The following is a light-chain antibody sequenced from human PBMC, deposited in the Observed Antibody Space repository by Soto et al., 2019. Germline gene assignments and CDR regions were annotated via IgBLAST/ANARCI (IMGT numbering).Light chain of an antibody. Sequence: DIVMTQSPDSLAVSLGERSTINCTSSQRVFYCVTSEPYLGWFQQKPGQPPKLLIYWASIRESGVPDRFSGSGSGTDLTITISSVQAEDVALYYWQQYHSLPYTLGQGSKLQIK. J-gene: IGKJ2*01. V-gene: IGKV4-1*01. CDR2: WAS. CDR1: QRVFYCVTSEPY. CDR3: QQYHSLPYT.